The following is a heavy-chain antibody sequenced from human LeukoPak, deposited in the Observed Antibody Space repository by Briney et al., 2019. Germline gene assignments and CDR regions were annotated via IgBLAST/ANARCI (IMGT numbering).Heavy chain of an antibody. CDR2: VRSKAYGGIT. CDR3: TRGPILLWLHNGIDV. J-gene: IGHJ6*02. CDR1: GFILADHA. Sequence: GRSLRLSCTASGFILADHAMAWVRQAPGKGLECVGFVRSKAYGGITEYATSVKGRFTISRDDSESIVYLQMNSLKTEDTAVYYCTRGPILLWLHNGIDVWGQGTTVIVSS. V-gene: IGHV3-49*04. D-gene: IGHD5-18*01.